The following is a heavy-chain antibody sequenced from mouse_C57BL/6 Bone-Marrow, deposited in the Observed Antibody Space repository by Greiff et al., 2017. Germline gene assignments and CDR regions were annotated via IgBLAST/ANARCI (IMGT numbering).Heavy chain of an antibody. D-gene: IGHD4-1*01. CDR3: ARPPGTYYAMDY. V-gene: IGHV2-2*01. J-gene: IGHJ4*01. Sequence: QMQLKESGPGLVQPSQSLSITCTVSGFSLTSYGVHWVSQSPGKGLEWLGVIWSGGSTDYNAAVISRLSISKYNSKSQVFFKMNSLQADDTAIYYCARPPGTYYAMDYWGQGTSVTVSS. CDR1: GFSLTSYG. CDR2: IWSGGST.